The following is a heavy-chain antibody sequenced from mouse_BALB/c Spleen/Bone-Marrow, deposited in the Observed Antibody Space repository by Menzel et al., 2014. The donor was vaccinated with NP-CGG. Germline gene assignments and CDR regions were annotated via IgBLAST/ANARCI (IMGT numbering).Heavy chain of an antibody. D-gene: IGHD1-1*01. CDR2: INPRSGRT. J-gene: IGHJ4*01. CDR1: GYTFTSYW. V-gene: IGHV1S81*02. Sequence: QVQLQQSGAELVKPGASVKLSCKASGYTFTSYWMYWVIQRPGQGLEWIGEINPRSGRTNYNEKFKSRATLTVDKSSSTAYMQLSSLTSEDSAVYYCARGLYGAMDYRGQATPVTVSS. CDR3: ARGLYGAMDY.